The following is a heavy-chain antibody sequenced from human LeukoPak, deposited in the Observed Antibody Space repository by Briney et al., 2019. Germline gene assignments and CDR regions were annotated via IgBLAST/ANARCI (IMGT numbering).Heavy chain of an antibody. Sequence: GGSLRLSCAASEFSISNSAMSWVRQAPGKVLEWVSLISWDGGSTYYADSVKGRFTISRDNSKNSLYLQMNSLRAEDTALYYCAKDLMGMAVYGFDYWGQGTLVTVSS. CDR1: EFSISNSA. D-gene: IGHD5-24*01. V-gene: IGHV3-43D*03. J-gene: IGHJ4*02. CDR3: AKDLMGMAVYGFDY. CDR2: ISWDGGST.